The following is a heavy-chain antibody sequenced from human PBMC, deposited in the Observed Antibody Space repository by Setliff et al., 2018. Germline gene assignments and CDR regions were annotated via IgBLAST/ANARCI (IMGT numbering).Heavy chain of an antibody. D-gene: IGHD3-16*01. Sequence: GGSLRLSCVASGFTLSSYWMSWVRQAPGKGLEWVGRIKSKTDGGTTDYAAPVKGRFTISRDDSKNTLYLQMNSLRAEDTAVYYCARDGGEYWGQGTLVTVSS. V-gene: IGHV3-15*01. CDR3: ARDGGEY. CDR2: IKSKTDGGTT. J-gene: IGHJ4*02. CDR1: GFTLSSYW.